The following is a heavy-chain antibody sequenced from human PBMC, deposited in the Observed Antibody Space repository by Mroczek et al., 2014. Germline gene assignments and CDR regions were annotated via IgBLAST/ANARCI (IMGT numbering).Heavy chain of an antibody. CDR2: INHSGST. CDR1: GGSFSGYY. Sequence: QVQLQQWGAGLLKPSETLSLTCAVYGGSFSGYYWSWIRQPPGKGLEWIGEINHSGSTNYNPSLKSRVTISVDTSKNQFSLKLSSVTAADTAVYYCARDPLEMATMGYFDLWGRGTLVTVSS. D-gene: IGHD5-24*01. V-gene: IGHV4-34*01. J-gene: IGHJ2*01. CDR3: ARDPLEMATMGYFDL.